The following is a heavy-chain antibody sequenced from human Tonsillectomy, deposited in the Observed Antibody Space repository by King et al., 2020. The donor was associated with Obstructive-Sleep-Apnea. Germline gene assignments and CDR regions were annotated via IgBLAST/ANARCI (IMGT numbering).Heavy chain of an antibody. CDR2: IYHSGST. V-gene: IGHV4-59*01. CDR1: GGSISTYY. Sequence: VQLQESGPGLVKPSETLSLTCTVSGGSISTYYWSWIRQPPGKRLEWIGYIYHSGSTNYNPSLKSRVTISVDTSKNQFSLKLSSVTAADTAVYYCARAPYGSGIIDWFDPWGQGTLVTVSS. J-gene: IGHJ5*02. CDR3: ARAPYGSGIIDWFDP. D-gene: IGHD3-10*01.